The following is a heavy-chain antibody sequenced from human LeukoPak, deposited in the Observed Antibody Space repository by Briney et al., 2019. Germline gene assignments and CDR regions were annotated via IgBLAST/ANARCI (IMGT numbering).Heavy chain of an antibody. Sequence: ASVKVSCKASGYTFTSYAMHWVRQAPGQRLEWMGWINAGNGNTKCSQKFQGRVTITRDTSASTAYMELSSLRSEDTAVYCCARSRMTFDYWGQGTLVTVSS. CDR2: INAGNGNT. J-gene: IGHJ4*02. D-gene: IGHD1-14*01. V-gene: IGHV1-3*01. CDR3: ARSRMTFDY. CDR1: GYTFTSYA.